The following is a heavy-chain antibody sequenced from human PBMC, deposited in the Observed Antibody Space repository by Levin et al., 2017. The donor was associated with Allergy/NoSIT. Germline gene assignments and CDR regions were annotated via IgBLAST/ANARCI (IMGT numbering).Heavy chain of an antibody. CDR1: GFTFSSYS. D-gene: IGHD3-10*01. CDR3: ARGLWFGELQIPEYFDY. V-gene: IGHV3-21*01. J-gene: IGHJ4*02. CDR2: ISSSSSYI. Sequence: GESLKISCAASGFTFSSYSMNWVRQAPGKGLEWVSSISSSSSYIYYADSVKGRFTISRDNAKNSLYLQMNSLRAEDTAVYYCARGLWFGELQIPEYFDYWGQGTLVTVSS.